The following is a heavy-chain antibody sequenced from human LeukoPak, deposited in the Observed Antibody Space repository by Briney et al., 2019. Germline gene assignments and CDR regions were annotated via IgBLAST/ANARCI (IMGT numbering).Heavy chain of an antibody. CDR3: ARVAYSSNRYIDY. D-gene: IGHD6-13*01. CDR1: GFSFSSYW. CDR2: LNTDGSST. Sequence: GGSLRLSCAASGFSFSSYWMHWVRQAPGKGLVWVSRLNTDGSSTNYADSVKGRFTISRDNAKNTLYLQMNSLRAEDTAIYYCARVAYSSNRYIDYWGQGTLVAVSS. V-gene: IGHV3-74*01. J-gene: IGHJ4*02.